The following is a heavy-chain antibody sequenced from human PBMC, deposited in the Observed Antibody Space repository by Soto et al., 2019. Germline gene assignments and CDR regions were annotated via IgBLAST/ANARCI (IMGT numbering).Heavy chain of an antibody. CDR2: ISGSGDNT. CDR1: GFTFSSYA. V-gene: IGHV3-23*01. Sequence: EVQLLESGGGLVQPGGSLRLSCAASGFTFSSYAMNWVRQAPGKGLEWVSVISGSGDNTYYADSVRGRFTISRDNSRNTLYLRMNSLRAEDTAVYDCARRAHGLYFDYWGQGTLVTVSS. J-gene: IGHJ4*02. CDR3: ARRAHGLYFDY.